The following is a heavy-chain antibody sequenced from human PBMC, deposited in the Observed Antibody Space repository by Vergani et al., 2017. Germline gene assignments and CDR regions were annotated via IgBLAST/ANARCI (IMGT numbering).Heavy chain of an antibody. J-gene: IGHJ4*02. D-gene: IGHD3-16*01. V-gene: IGHV3-30*18. CDR3: AKDRGLD. Sequence: QVQLVESGGGVVQPGRSLRLSCAASGFTFSSYGMHWVRQAPGKGLEWVAVISYDGSNKYYADSVKGRFTISRDKSKNTLYLQMNSLRAEDTAVYYCAKDRGLDWGQGTLVTVSS. CDR2: ISYDGSNK. CDR1: GFTFSSYG.